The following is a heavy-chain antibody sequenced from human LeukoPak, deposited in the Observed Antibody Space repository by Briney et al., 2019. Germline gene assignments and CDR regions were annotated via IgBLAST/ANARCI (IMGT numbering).Heavy chain of an antibody. V-gene: IGHV4-34*01. CDR2: IKESEAT. Sequence: PSETLSLTCAVYGGSLSGHYWTWIRQPPGKGLEWIGEIKESEATNYNASLKSRATISIDTSKNQFSLKLTSVTAADTAVYYCAREGVRNVHNPLGYWGQGTLVTVRS. D-gene: IGHD5-24*01. J-gene: IGHJ4*02. CDR3: AREGVRNVHNPLGY. CDR1: GGSLSGHY.